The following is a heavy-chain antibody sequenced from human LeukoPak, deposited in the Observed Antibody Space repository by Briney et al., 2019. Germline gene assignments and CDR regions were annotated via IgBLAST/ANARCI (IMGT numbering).Heavy chain of an antibody. D-gene: IGHD3-10*01. J-gene: IGHJ4*02. CDR1: GFTFSSYA. V-gene: IGHV3-23*01. CDR2: ISGSGGST. CDR3: ARDLTYGSGSYIFDY. Sequence: QAGGSLRLSCAASGFTFSSYAMSWVRQAPGKGLEWVSAISGSGGSTYYADSVKGRFTISRDNSKNTLYLQMNSLRAEDTAVYYCARDLTYGSGSYIFDYWGQGTLVTVSS.